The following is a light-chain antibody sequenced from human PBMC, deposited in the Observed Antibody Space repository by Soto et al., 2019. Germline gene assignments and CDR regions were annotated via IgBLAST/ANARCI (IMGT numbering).Light chain of an antibody. Sequence: DIQMTQSPSSLSASVGDRVTISCRASQTITTYLTWYQQKPGKAPKLLIYAASSLHSGVPSRFSGSGSGTDFTLTISSLQPEDFAAYYCQQTYSALWTFGQGTKPEIK. CDR3: QQTYSALWT. CDR2: AAS. V-gene: IGKV1-39*01. CDR1: QTITTY. J-gene: IGKJ1*01.